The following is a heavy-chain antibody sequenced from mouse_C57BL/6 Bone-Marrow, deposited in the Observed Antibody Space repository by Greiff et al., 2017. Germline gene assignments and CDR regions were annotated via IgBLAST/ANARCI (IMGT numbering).Heavy chain of an antibody. CDR1: GYTFTSYW. V-gene: IGHV1-64*01. D-gene: IGHD2-4*01. Sequence: VQLQQPGAELVKPGASVKLSCKASGYTFTSYWMHWVKQRPGQGLEWIGMIHPNSGSTNYNEKFKSKATLTVDKSSSTAYMQLSSLTSEDSAVYYGARSGVYYDYPLVAYWGQGTLVTVSA. CDR3: ARSGVYYDYPLVAY. CDR2: IHPNSGST. J-gene: IGHJ3*01.